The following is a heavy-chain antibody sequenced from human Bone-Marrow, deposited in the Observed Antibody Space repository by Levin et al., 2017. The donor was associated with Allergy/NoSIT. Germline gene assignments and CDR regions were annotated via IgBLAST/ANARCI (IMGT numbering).Heavy chain of an antibody. CDR2: IFYSGST. Sequence: PSETLSLTCTISGDSASSTTHYWGWIRQPPGKGLEWIGNIFYSGSTYYNPSLKSRVTISKDTSKNQFSLKLTSVTAADTAVYYCAREAAGLNFDYWGQGALVTVSS. D-gene: IGHD6-13*01. CDR1: GDSASSTTHY. V-gene: IGHV4-39*02. J-gene: IGHJ4*02. CDR3: AREAAGLNFDY.